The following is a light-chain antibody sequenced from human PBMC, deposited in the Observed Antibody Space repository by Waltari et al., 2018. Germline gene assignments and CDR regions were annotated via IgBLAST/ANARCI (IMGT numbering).Light chain of an antibody. CDR2: YNN. CDR3: QLWDSSSDHVV. V-gene: IGLV3-21*04. Sequence: SYVLTQSPSVSVAPGETARITCGGNNIGSKTVHWYQQKTGQAPILVMYYNNDRPSGIPERFSGSNSGSTATLTISRVEAGDEADYYCQLWDSSSDHVVFGRGTKLTVL. J-gene: IGLJ2*01. CDR1: NIGSKT.